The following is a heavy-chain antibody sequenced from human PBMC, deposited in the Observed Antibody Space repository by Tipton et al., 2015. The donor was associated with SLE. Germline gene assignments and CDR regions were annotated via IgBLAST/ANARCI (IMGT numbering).Heavy chain of an antibody. J-gene: IGHJ6*03. CDR3: ARVLGSRYCTNGVCTSPYYFYYYMDV. CDR2: VFHNGNT. CDR1: GYSMSNGYY. Sequence: TLSLTCIVSGYSMSNGYYWGWIRQPPGKGLEYIGSVFHNGNTYYNPSLRSRVTISVDTSKNQFSLNLSSVTAADTALYYCARVLGSRYCTNGVCTSPYYFYYYMDVWGRGTSVTVSS. D-gene: IGHD2-8*01. V-gene: IGHV4-38-2*02.